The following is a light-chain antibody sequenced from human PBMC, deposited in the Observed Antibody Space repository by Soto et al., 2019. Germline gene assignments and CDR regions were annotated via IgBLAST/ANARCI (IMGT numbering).Light chain of an antibody. CDR2: AAS. J-gene: IGKJ2*01. Sequence: DIQMTQSPSSLSASVGDRVTITCRASQSISSYLSWYHQKPGKAPKVLIYAASNLQSGVPSRFSGSGSGTDFTLTISSLQPEEFATYYCQQTYSTPYTFGQGTKLEIK. CDR3: QQTYSTPYT. CDR1: QSISSY. V-gene: IGKV1-39*01.